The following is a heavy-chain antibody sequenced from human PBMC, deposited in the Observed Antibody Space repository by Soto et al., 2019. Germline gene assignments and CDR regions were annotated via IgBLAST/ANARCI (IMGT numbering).Heavy chain of an antibody. Sequence: GGSLRLSCAASGFTFSSYAMHWVRQAPGKGLEWVAVISYDGSNKYYADSVKGRFTISRDNSKNTLYLQMNSLRAEDTAVYYCARDSLPDYYDSSGPRRTGEYGMDVWGQGTTVTVSS. V-gene: IGHV3-30-3*01. CDR2: ISYDGSNK. J-gene: IGHJ6*02. CDR3: ARDSLPDYYDSSGPRRTGEYGMDV. D-gene: IGHD3-22*01. CDR1: GFTFSSYA.